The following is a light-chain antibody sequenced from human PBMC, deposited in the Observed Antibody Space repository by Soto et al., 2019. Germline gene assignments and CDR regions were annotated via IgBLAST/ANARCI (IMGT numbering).Light chain of an antibody. CDR3: LLSYNDAWV. V-gene: IGLV7-46*02. J-gene: IGLJ3*02. CDR1: TGAVTSGHY. Sequence: QAVVTQEPSLTVSPGGTVTLTCGSSTGAVTSGHYPYWFQQKPGQAPRTLIYDASRKHSWTPARFSGSLLGGKAALTLLGAQHEDEADYYCLLSYNDAWVFGGGTKLTVL. CDR2: DAS.